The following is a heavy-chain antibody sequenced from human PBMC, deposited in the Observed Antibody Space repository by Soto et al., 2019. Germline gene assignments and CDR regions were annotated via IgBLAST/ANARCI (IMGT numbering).Heavy chain of an antibody. D-gene: IGHD3-3*01. V-gene: IGHV3-21*01. J-gene: IGHJ6*03. CDR3: ARDIPYYDFWGGYPNPDYKMEV. Sequence: AGSLRLSCAASGFTFSSYSMNWVRQAPGKGLEWVSSISSSSSYIYYADSVKGRFTISRDNAKNSLYLQMNSLRAEDTAVYYCARDIPYYDFWGGYPNPDYKMEVWGKGTRVTVS. CDR2: ISSSSSYI. CDR1: GFTFSSYS.